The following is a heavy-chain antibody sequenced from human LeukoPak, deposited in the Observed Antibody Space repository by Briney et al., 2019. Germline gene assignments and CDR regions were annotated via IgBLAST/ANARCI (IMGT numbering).Heavy chain of an antibody. CDR2: MNPNSGNT. Sequence: GASVKVSCTASGYTFTSYDINWVRRAAGQGLEWMGWMNPNSGNTGYAQKFQGRVTMTRNTSISTAYMELSSLRSQDTAVYYCARWRRWELLNYWGQGTLVTVSS. CDR3: ARWRRWELLNY. D-gene: IGHD1-26*01. V-gene: IGHV1-8*01. CDR1: GYTFTSYD. J-gene: IGHJ4*02.